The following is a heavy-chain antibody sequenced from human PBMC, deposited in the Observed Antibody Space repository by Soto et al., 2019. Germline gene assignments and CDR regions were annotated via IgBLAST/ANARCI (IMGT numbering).Heavy chain of an antibody. D-gene: IGHD3-10*01. CDR3: ARASITMVRD. CDR2: ISAYNGNT. J-gene: IGHJ4*02. CDR1: GYNFTSYG. Sequence: QVQLVQSGAEVKKPGASVKVSCTASGYNFTSYGISWVRQASAQGLEWMGWISAYNGNTNYAQNLQGRITMTTDTSTRTAYMELRSLRSDDTAVYYCARASITMVRDWGLGTLVTVSS. V-gene: IGHV1-18*04.